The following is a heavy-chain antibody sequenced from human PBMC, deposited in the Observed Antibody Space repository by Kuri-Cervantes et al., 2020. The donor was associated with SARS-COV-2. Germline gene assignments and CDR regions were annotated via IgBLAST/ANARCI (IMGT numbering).Heavy chain of an antibody. CDR2: IFYSGGS. Sequence: SETLSLTCAVSGYSISSGYYWSWIRQSPGKGLEWIANIFYSGGSSYNPSLKSRVTISADTSKNEFSLKLKSVSAADTAVHYCARVGALLSGLAYYYYGMDVWGQGTTVTVSS. D-gene: IGHD3-3*01. V-gene: IGHV4-38-2*01. CDR3: ARVGALLSGLAYYYYGMDV. J-gene: IGHJ6*02. CDR1: GYSISSGYY.